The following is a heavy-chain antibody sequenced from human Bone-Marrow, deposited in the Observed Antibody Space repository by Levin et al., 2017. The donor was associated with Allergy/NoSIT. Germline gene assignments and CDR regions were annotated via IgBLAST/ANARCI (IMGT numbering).Heavy chain of an antibody. D-gene: IGHD3-10*01. J-gene: IGHJ6*02. V-gene: IGHV4-39*07. Sequence: SETLSLTCTVSGGSVESSTYYWGWFRQPPGKGLEWIGSLYYYGYTYYNPSLGSRVSISVDTSKNQVSLNVMSVSAADTAVYYCAREGRTDTSDHYRLRAQTDYYYYSMDVWGQGTTVIVSS. CDR2: LYYYGYT. CDR1: GGSVESSTYY. CDR3: AREGRTDTSDHYRLRAQTDYYYYSMDV.